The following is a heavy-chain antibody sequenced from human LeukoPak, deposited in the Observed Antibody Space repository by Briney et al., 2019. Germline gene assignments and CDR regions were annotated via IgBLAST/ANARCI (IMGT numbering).Heavy chain of an antibody. Sequence: SETLSLTCAVYGGSFSGYYWSWIRQPPGKGLEWIGEINHSGSTNYNPSLKSRVTISVDTSKNQFSLKLSSVTAADTAVYYCARTRRTTIFGVVIISGYYYFDYWGQGTLVTVSS. CDR3: ARTRRTTIFGVVIISGYYYFDY. D-gene: IGHD3-3*01. CDR2: INHSGST. V-gene: IGHV4-34*01. J-gene: IGHJ4*02. CDR1: GGSFSGYY.